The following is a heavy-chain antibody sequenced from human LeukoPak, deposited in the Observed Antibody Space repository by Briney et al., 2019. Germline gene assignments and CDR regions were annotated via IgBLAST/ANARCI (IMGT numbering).Heavy chain of an antibody. Sequence: GASVKVSCKASGYTFTGYYMHWVRQAPGQGLEWMGWINPNSGGTNYAQKFQGRVTMTRDTSISTAYMELSRLRSDDTAVYYCARDDPVAGTPFGMDVWGQGTTVTVSS. J-gene: IGHJ6*02. CDR1: GYTFTGYY. V-gene: IGHV1-2*02. D-gene: IGHD6-19*01. CDR3: ARDDPVAGTPFGMDV. CDR2: INPNSGGT.